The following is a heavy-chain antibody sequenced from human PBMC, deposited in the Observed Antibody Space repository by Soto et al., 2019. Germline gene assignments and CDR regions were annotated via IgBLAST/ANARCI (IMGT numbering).Heavy chain of an antibody. V-gene: IGHV3-66*01. Sequence: EVQLVESGGGLVQPGGSRTLSCAASGFTVSSNYMSWVRQAPGLGLEWVSLIWSGGSTYYADSVKGRFTISRDRSKNTLYLQMNSLRAEDTAVYYCARYDFLSGYYSYWVQGALVTVSS. CDR1: GFTVSSNY. CDR3: ARYDFLSGYYSY. D-gene: IGHD3-3*01. CDR2: IWSGGST. J-gene: IGHJ4*02.